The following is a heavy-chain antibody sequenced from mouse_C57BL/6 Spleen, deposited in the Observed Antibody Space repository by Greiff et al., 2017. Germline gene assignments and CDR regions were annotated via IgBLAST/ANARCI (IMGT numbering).Heavy chain of an antibody. CDR2: INPSTGGT. D-gene: IGHD6-1*01. CDR3: ARWYATGGFDY. CDR1: GYSFTGYY. J-gene: IGHJ2*01. V-gene: IGHV1-42*01. Sequence: VQLQQSGPELVKPGASVKISCKASGYSFTGYYMNWVKQSPEKSLEWIGEINPSTGGTTYNQKFKAKATLTVDKSSSTAYMQLKSLTSEDSAVYYCARWYATGGFDYWGQGTTLTVSS.